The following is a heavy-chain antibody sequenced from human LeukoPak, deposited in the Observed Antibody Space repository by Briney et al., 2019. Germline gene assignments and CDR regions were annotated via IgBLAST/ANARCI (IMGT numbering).Heavy chain of an antibody. CDR3: ASSQLLWFGELLSRADAFDI. CDR1: GFTVSSNY. Sequence: PGGSLRLSCAASGFTVSSNYMSWVRQAPGKGLEWVSVIYSGGSTYYADSVKGRFTISRDNSKNTLYLQMNSLRAEDTAVYYCASSQLLWFGELLSRADAFDIWGQGTMVTVSS. J-gene: IGHJ3*02. CDR2: IYSGGST. D-gene: IGHD3-10*01. V-gene: IGHV3-53*01.